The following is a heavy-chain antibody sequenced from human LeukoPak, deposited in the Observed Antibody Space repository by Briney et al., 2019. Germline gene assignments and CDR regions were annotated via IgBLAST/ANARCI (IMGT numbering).Heavy chain of an antibody. D-gene: IGHD3-3*01. V-gene: IGHV3-7*01. CDR2: IKQDGSQK. CDR3: ARGVPYASWSGPHYSDY. Sequence: GGSLRLSCAASGFTFSSYWMSWVRQAPGKGLEWVANIKQDGSQKYYVDSVKGRFSISRDNAKNSLYLQMNGLRAEDTAVYYCARGVPYASWSGPHYSDYWGQGTLVTVSS. J-gene: IGHJ4*02. CDR1: GFTFSSYW.